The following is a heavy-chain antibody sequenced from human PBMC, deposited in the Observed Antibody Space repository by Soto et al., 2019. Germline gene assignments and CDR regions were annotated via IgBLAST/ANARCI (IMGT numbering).Heavy chain of an antibody. CDR2: IYHAGNT. D-gene: IGHD3-16*01. Sequence: QLQLQESGSGLVKPSETLSLTCDVSGGSISSGGYSWNWIRQTPGKGLEWIGYIYHAGNTYYNPSLKCRVTFSVDNSKNQFSLKLTSVTAADTAVYYCARDGGLGSGFDFWGQGTMVTVSS. CDR1: GGSISSGGYS. J-gene: IGHJ3*01. V-gene: IGHV4-30-2*01. CDR3: ARDGGLGSGFDF.